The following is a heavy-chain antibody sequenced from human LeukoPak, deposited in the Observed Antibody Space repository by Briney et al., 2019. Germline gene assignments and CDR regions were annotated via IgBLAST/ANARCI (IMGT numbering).Heavy chain of an antibody. Sequence: PGGSLRLSCAASGFTFSSYWMSWVRQAPGKGLEWVANIKQDGSEKYYVDSVKGRFTISRDNAKNSLYLQMNSLRTEDTAVYYCARGGAGEERSCHYYYYYGMDVWGQGTTVTVSS. CDR1: GFTFSSYW. V-gene: IGHV3-7*01. D-gene: IGHD3-10*01. J-gene: IGHJ6*02. CDR3: ARGGAGEERSCHYYYYYGMDV. CDR2: IKQDGSEK.